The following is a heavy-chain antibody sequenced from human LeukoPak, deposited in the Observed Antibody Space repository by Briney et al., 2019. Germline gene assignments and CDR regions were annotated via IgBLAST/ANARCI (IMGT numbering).Heavy chain of an antibody. Sequence: SETLSHTCTVSGDSISNYYWGWIRQPPGKGLEWIGSIYYSGSTYYNPSLKSRVTISVDTSKNQFSLKLSSVTAADTAVYYCARGYTSGWSPALDIWGQGTMVTVSS. D-gene: IGHD6-19*01. CDR1: GDSISNYY. V-gene: IGHV4-39*07. J-gene: IGHJ3*02. CDR2: IYYSGST. CDR3: ARGYTSGWSPALDI.